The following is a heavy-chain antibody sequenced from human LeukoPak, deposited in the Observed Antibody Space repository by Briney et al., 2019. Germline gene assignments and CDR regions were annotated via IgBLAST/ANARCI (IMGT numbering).Heavy chain of an antibody. Sequence: GSLRLSCAASGFTFSSYAMSWVRQAPGKGLEWVSAISGSGGSTYYADSVKGRFTISRDNSKNTLYLQMNSLRAEDTAVYYCAKVVGYPGAFDIWGQGTMVTVSS. CDR3: AKVVGYPGAFDI. D-gene: IGHD2-15*01. V-gene: IGHV3-23*01. CDR2: ISGSGGST. CDR1: GFTFSSYA. J-gene: IGHJ3*02.